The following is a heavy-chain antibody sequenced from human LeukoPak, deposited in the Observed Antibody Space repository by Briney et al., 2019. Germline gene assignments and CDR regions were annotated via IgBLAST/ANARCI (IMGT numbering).Heavy chain of an antibody. D-gene: IGHD2-2*01. Sequence: GGSLRLSCAASGFTFSSYWMSWVRQAPGKGLEGVANIKQDGSEKYYVDSVKGRFTISRDNAKNSLYLQMNSLRAEDTAVYYCARRGQLPWGNYFDYWGQGTLVTVSS. CDR1: GFTFSSYW. CDR2: IKQDGSEK. CDR3: ARRGQLPWGNYFDY. V-gene: IGHV3-7*01. J-gene: IGHJ4*02.